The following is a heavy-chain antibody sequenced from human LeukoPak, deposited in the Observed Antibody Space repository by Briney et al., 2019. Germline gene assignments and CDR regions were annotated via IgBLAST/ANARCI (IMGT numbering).Heavy chain of an antibody. CDR3: ARESGYSYGHLDY. CDR1: GFTVSSNY. Sequence: PGGSLRLSCAASGFTVSSNYMSWVRQAPGKGLEWVSVIYSGGSTYYADSVKGRFTISRDNSKNTLYLQMNSLRAEDTAVYYCARESGYSYGHLDYWGQGTLVTVSS. CDR2: IYSGGST. D-gene: IGHD5-18*01. V-gene: IGHV3-53*01. J-gene: IGHJ4*02.